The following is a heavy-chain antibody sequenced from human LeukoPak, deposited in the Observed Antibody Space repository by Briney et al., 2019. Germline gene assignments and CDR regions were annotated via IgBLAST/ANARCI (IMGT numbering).Heavy chain of an antibody. Sequence: GGSLRLSCAASGFSFNGYGMHWVRQAPGKGLEWVAIIWYDGSVTYYEDSVKGRFTISRDNSKSTLYLQMDSLRAEDTAVYYCARHGGGRNNFDPLDHWGQGTLVTVSS. CDR3: ARHGGGRNNFDPLDH. J-gene: IGHJ4*02. CDR1: GFSFNGYG. D-gene: IGHD1-26*01. V-gene: IGHV3-33*01. CDR2: IWYDGSVT.